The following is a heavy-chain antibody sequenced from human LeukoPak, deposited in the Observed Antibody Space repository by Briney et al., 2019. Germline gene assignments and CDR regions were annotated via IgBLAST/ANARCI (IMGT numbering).Heavy chain of an antibody. D-gene: IGHD6-19*01. CDR1: GGSISSYY. CDR3: ARDARGLAVPNYPNYYYYMDV. V-gene: IGHV4-4*08. Sequence: PSETLSLTCTVSGGSISSYYWSWIRQPPGKGLEWIGYIYTSGSTNYNPSLQSRVTIAVDTSKKQVSLKLRSVTAADTAVYYCARDARGLAVPNYPNYYYYMDVWGKGTTVTVSS. CDR2: IYTSGST. J-gene: IGHJ6*03.